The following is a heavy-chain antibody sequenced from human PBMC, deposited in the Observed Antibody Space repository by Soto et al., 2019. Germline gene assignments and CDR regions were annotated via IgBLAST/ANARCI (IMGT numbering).Heavy chain of an antibody. D-gene: IGHD3-10*01. CDR1: GVSIISYY. CDR2: IYYSGST. J-gene: IGHJ4*02. CDR3: ARHNYGSGSTYFDY. V-gene: IGHV4-59*08. Sequence: LETLSLTCTVSGVSIISYYWILIRQPPGKGLEWIGYIYYSGSTNYNPSLKSRVTISVDTSKNQFSLKLNSMTAADTAVYYCARHNYGSGSTYFDYWGQGTPVTVSS.